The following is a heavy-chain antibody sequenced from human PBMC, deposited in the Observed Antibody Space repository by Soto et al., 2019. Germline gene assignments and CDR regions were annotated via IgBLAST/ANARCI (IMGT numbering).Heavy chain of an antibody. J-gene: IGHJ3*01. Sequence: PGGSLRLSCAASGFTFSSYAMSWVRQAPGKGLEWVSGISDSDGSTYYADSVKGRVTISRDNSKNTLYLQMNSLRAEDTALYYCAKVLVTASHSLDFWGQGTMVTVSS. CDR2: ISDSDGST. CDR3: AKVLVTASHSLDF. CDR1: GFTFSSYA. V-gene: IGHV3-23*01. D-gene: IGHD2-21*02.